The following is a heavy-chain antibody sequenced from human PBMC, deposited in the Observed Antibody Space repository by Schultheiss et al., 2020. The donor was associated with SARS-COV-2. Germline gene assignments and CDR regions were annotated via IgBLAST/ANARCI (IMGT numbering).Heavy chain of an antibody. CDR1: GFTFGSYA. J-gene: IGHJ6*02. CDR3: ASLAPEGDYEGEDYYYYYGMDV. Sequence: GESLKISCAASGFTFGSYAMSWVRQAPGKGLEWVSGISWNSGSIGYADSVKGRFTISRDNSKNTLYLQMNSLRAEDTAVYYCASLAPEGDYEGEDYYYYYGMDVWGQGTTVTVSS. D-gene: IGHD3-22*01. CDR2: ISWNSGSI. V-gene: IGHV3-23*01.